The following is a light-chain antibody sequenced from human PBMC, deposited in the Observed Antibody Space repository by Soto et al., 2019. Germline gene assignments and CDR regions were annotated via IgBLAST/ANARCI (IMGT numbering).Light chain of an antibody. V-gene: IGLV2-14*02. J-gene: IGLJ1*01. CDR1: RSDVGSYNL. Sequence: QSVLTQPASVSGSPGQSITITCTGTRSDVGSYNLVFWYQQHPGKAPKLMISEGNKRPSGVSNRFSASKSGITASLTISGLQAEDEADYYCLSFTRSDTYIFGTGTKVTVL. CDR3: LSFTRSDTYI. CDR2: EGN.